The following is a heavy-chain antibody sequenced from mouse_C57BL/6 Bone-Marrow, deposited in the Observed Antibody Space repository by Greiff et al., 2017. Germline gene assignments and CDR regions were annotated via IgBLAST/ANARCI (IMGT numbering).Heavy chain of an antibody. J-gene: IGHJ2*01. V-gene: IGHV1-64*01. Sequence: QVQLQQSGAELVKPGASVKLSCKASGYTFTSYWMHWVKQRPGQGLEWIGMIHPNSGSTNYNEKFKSKATLTVDKSSSTAYMQLSSLTSEDSAVYYCARDITTVVADDYWGQGTTLTVSS. CDR2: IHPNSGST. CDR1: GYTFTSYW. CDR3: ARDITTVVADDY. D-gene: IGHD1-1*01.